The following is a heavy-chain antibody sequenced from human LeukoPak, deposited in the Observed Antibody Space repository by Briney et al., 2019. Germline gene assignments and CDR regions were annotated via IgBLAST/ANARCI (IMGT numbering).Heavy chain of an antibody. Sequence: ASVKVSCKASGYTFTGYYMHWARQAPGQGLEWMGWINPNSGGTNYAQKFQGRVTMTRDTSISTAYMELSRLRSDDTAVYYCARTERLNYGGNLEDAFDIWGQGTMVTVSS. V-gene: IGHV1-2*02. CDR2: INPNSGGT. CDR3: ARTERLNYGGNLEDAFDI. J-gene: IGHJ3*02. CDR1: GYTFTGYY. D-gene: IGHD4-23*01.